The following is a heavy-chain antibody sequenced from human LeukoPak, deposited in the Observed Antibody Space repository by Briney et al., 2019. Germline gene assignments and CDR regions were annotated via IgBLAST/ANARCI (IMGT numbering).Heavy chain of an antibody. D-gene: IGHD3-10*02. J-gene: IGHJ6*04. CDR1: GFIVSSNY. V-gene: IGHV3-66*01. CDR2: IYSGGST. CDR3: AELGITMIGGV. Sequence: GGSLRLSCAASGFIVSSNYMSWVRQAPGKGLEWVSVIYSGGSTYYADSVKGRFTISRDNSKNSLYLQMNSLRAEDTAVYYCAELGITMIGGVWGKGTTVTISS.